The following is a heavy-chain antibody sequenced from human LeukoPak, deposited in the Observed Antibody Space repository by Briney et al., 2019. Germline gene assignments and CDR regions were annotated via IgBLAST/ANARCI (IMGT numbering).Heavy chain of an antibody. V-gene: IGHV3-23*01. CDR1: EFSVGSNY. CDR3: AKDGYSSSRYALLNYFDY. Sequence: GGSLRLSCAASEFSVGSNYMTWVRQAPGKGLEWVSGISGSGGGSTYYADSVKGRFTISRDNSKNTLYLQMNSLRAEDTAVYYCAKDGYSSSRYALLNYFDYWGQGTLVTVSS. D-gene: IGHD6-13*01. J-gene: IGHJ4*02. CDR2: ISGSGGGST.